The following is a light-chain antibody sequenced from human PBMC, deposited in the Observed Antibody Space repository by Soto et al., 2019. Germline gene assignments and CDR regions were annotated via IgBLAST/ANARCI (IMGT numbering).Light chain of an antibody. J-gene: IGKJ2*01. Sequence: EIVLTQSPATLSLSPGERATLSCRASQSVSSYLAWYQQKPGQAPRLLLYDASNRATDVPARFSGGGSGTDFTLTISSLEPEDFAVYYCQQRFNWPRFTFGQGTKLEIK. CDR3: QQRFNWPRFT. CDR2: DAS. V-gene: IGKV3-11*01. CDR1: QSVSSY.